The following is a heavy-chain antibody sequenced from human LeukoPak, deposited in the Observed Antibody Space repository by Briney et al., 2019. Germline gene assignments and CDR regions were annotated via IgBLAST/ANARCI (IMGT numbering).Heavy chain of an antibody. CDR2: INQDGSEK. CDR3: AKDLPHDYGDPFDY. CDR1: AFNFGSFW. V-gene: IGHV3-7*03. Sequence: GGSLRLSCAASAFNFGSFWMSWVRQVPGGGLEWVAKINQDGSEKYYVDSVKGRFTISRDNSKNTLYLQMNSLRAEDTAVYYCAKDLPHDYGDPFDYWGQGTLVTVSS. D-gene: IGHD4-17*01. J-gene: IGHJ4*02.